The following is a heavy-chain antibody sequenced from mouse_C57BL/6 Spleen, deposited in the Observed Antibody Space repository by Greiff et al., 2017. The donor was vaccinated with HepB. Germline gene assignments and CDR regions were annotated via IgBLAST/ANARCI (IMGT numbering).Heavy chain of an antibody. CDR3: ATNYGSLYYAMDY. J-gene: IGHJ4*01. CDR1: GYTFTSYW. D-gene: IGHD1-1*01. V-gene: IGHV1-64*01. Sequence: VKLQQPGAELVKPGASVKLSCKASGYTFTSYWMHWVKQRPGQGLEWIGMIHPNSGSTNYNEKFKSKATLTVDKSSSTAYMQLSSLTSEDSAVYYCATNYGSLYYAMDYWGQGTSVTVSS. CDR2: IHPNSGST.